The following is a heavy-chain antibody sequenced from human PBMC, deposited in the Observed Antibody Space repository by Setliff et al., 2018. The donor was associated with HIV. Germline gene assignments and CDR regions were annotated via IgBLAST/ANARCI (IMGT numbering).Heavy chain of an antibody. Sequence: PSETLSLTCTVSGGSISSSSYYWGWIRQPPGKGLEYIGNIYHSGSTFYNPSLKSRVTISVDTSKKQFSLKLSSVTAADTAVYYCAREFRTGTYYFDYWGQGTLVTVSS. V-gene: IGHV4-39*07. CDR1: GGSISSSSYY. J-gene: IGHJ4*02. D-gene: IGHD1-7*01. CDR2: IYHSGST. CDR3: AREFRTGTYYFDY.